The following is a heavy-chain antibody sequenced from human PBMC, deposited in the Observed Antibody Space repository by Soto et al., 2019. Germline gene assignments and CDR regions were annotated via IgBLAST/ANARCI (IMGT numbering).Heavy chain of an antibody. CDR3: ARDPTGIAVAGTNTLDY. J-gene: IGHJ4*02. Sequence: GGSLRLSCAASGFTFSSYWMSWVRQAPGKGLEWVANIKQDGSEKYYVDSVKGRFTISRDNAKNSLYLQMNSLRAEDTAVYYCARDPTGIAVAGTNTLDYWGQGTLVTVSS. CDR2: IKQDGSEK. D-gene: IGHD6-19*01. V-gene: IGHV3-7*01. CDR1: GFTFSSYW.